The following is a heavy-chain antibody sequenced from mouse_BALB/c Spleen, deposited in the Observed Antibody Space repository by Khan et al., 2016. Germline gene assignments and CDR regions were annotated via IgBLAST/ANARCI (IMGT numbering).Heavy chain of an antibody. V-gene: IGHV5-6-3*01. J-gene: IGHJ2*01. CDR3: ARSSI. D-gene: IGHD1-3*01. CDR2: IDSNGGST. CDR1: RFPISSYG. Sequence: EVALVESGGGIVQPGGSLKRSCAASRFPISSYGMSSVRQTPDKRLELVATIDSNGGSTDYPASVKRRFTISGDNAKNALYLQMRSLKSEDTAMYYCARSSIWCQGTTLTVSS.